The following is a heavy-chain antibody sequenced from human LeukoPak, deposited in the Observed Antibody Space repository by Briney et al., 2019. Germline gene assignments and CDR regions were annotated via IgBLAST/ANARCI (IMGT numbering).Heavy chain of an antibody. CDR1: GFTFSDYY. V-gene: IGHV3-11*01. CDR2: ISSRGDSI. Sequence: PGGSLRLSCAASGFTFSDYYMSWIRQAPGKGLEWISYISSRGDSIQYADSVKGRFTMSGDNAKNSVHLQMSSLRAEDTAVYYCARADSSWYWGWFDPWGQGILVTVSS. D-gene: IGHD6-13*01. J-gene: IGHJ5*02. CDR3: ARADSSWYWGWFDP.